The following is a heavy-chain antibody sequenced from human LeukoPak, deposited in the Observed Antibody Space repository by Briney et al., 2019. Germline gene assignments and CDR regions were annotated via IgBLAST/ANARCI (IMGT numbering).Heavy chain of an antibody. CDR2: IYYSGST. V-gene: IGHV4-39*01. D-gene: IGHD5-18*01. CDR1: GGSISSSSYY. CDR3: ARSRGYSYVRNFDY. J-gene: IGHJ4*02. Sequence: SETPSLTCTVSGGSISSSSYYWGWIRQPPGKGLEWIGSIYYSGSTYYNPSPKSRVTISVDTSKNQFSLKLSSVTAADTAVYYCARSRGYSYVRNFDYWGQGTLVTVSS.